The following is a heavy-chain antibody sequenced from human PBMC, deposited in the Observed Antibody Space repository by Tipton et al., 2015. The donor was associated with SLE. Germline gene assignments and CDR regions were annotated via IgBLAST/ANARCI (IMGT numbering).Heavy chain of an antibody. V-gene: IGHV4-39*01. CDR1: GGSISSSCYY. Sequence: TLSLTCTISGGSISSSCYYWGWIRQPPGKGLEWIGSIYYSGSTYYNPSLKSRVTISVDTSKNQFSLKLSAVTAADTAVYYCARSRQLRGQGTPVTVSS. D-gene: IGHD6-6*01. CDR3: ARSRQL. J-gene: IGHJ4*02. CDR2: IYYSGST.